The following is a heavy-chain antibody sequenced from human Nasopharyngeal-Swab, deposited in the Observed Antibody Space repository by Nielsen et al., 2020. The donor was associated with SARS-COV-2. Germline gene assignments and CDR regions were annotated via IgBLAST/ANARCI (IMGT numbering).Heavy chain of an antibody. Sequence: WIRQPPGTGLEWIGSVHYGGNTYYNPSLKSRVTISVETSKNQFSLKLASGTAADTAVYYFAGLAAHGYFYYYYGMDVWGQGTTVTVSS. CDR2: VHYGGNT. CDR3: AGLAAHGYFYYYYGMDV. V-gene: IGHV4-39*01. D-gene: IGHD6-6*01. J-gene: IGHJ6*02.